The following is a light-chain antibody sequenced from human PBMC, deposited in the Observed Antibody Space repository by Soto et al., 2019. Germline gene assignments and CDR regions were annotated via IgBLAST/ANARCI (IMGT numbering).Light chain of an antibody. Sequence: DIQMTQSPSTLSASVGDRVTITCRASQSISSWLAWYQQKPGKAPKVLIYKASSSESGVPSRFSGSGFGTEFTLTISSLQPDDFATYYCQQYNDYPYTFGQGTKV. J-gene: IGKJ2*01. V-gene: IGKV1-5*03. CDR3: QQYNDYPYT. CDR1: QSISSW. CDR2: KAS.